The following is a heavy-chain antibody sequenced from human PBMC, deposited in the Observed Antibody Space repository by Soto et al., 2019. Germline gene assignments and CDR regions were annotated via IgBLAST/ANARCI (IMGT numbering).Heavy chain of an antibody. CDR1: GGSISSSNW. CDR3: ARIAVADNNWFHP. V-gene: IGHV4-4*02. CDR2: IYHSGST. Sequence: XXTLSLAFAVSGGSISSSNWCSWVRPPPGKGLEWIGEIYHSGSTNYNPSLKSRVTISVDKSKNQFSLKLSSVPAADTAVYYCARIAVADNNWFHPWGQGTRVTLS. J-gene: IGHJ5*02. D-gene: IGHD6-19*01.